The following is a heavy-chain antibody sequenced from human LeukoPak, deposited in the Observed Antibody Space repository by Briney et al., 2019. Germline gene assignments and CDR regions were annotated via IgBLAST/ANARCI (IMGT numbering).Heavy chain of an antibody. CDR3: ARWAMITFGGVIADY. Sequence: PSETLSLTCAVYGGSFSGYYWSWIRQPPGKGLEWIGEINHSGSTNYNSSLKSRVTISVDTSKSQFSLKLSSVTAADTAVYYCARWAMITFGGVIADYWGQGTLVTVSS. V-gene: IGHV4-34*01. J-gene: IGHJ4*02. CDR2: INHSGST. D-gene: IGHD3-16*02. CDR1: GGSFSGYY.